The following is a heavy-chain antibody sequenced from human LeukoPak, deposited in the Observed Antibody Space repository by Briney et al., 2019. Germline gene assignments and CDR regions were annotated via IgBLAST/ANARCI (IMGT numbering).Heavy chain of an antibody. CDR1: GASFSSYY. Sequence: SETLSLTCTVSGASFSSYYWSWIRQPPGKGLEWIGYMYYGGSTNYNPSLKSRVTTSVDTSKNQFSLKLSSVAAADTAVYYCARGGSIVGATPHDTFDIWGQGTMVTVSS. D-gene: IGHD1-26*01. V-gene: IGHV4-59*01. CDR2: MYYGGST. J-gene: IGHJ3*02. CDR3: ARGGSIVGATPHDTFDI.